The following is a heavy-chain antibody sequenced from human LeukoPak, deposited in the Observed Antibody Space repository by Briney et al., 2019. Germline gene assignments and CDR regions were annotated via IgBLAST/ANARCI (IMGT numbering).Heavy chain of an antibody. CDR1: GFTFTSYA. CDR2: ISDSGSNT. D-gene: IGHD4-17*01. J-gene: IGHJ4*02. V-gene: IGHV3-23*01. Sequence: GGSLRLSCAASGFTFTSYAMNWVRQAPGKGLEWVSAISDSGSNTYYADSVKGRFSISRDNSENTLYPHMSSLRAEDTAVYYCAKDGDPTVTTDFDYWGQGTLVTVSS. CDR3: AKDGDPTVTTDFDY.